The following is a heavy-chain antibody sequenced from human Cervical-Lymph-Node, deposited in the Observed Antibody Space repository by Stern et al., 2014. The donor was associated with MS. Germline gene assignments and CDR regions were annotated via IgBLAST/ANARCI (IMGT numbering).Heavy chain of an antibody. CDR1: GFSLSTRGVG. CDR3: VLPRRQRDLSGWSEWYFDL. V-gene: IGHV2-5*02. J-gene: IGHJ2*01. Sequence: QITLKESGPTLVKPTQTLTVTCTFSGFSLSTRGVGVGWIRQPPGKALEWLALIYWDDDKRYSPSLKSRLTITKDTSRNQVVLTMTSMGPADTATYYCVLPRRQRDLSGWSEWYFDLWGRGTLVSVSS. CDR2: IYWDDDK. D-gene: IGHD6-19*01.